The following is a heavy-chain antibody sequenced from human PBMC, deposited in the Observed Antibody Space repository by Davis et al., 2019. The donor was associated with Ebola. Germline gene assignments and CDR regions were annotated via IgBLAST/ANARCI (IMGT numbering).Heavy chain of an antibody. J-gene: IGHJ6*02. Sequence: SVKVSCKASGGTFITNTISWVRQAPGQGLEWMGGIIPIFGTANYAQKFQGRVTITADESTSTAYMELSSLRSEDTAAYYCAREYVVQGVISYGMDVWGQGTTVTVSS. V-gene: IGHV1-69*13. CDR3: AREYVVQGVISYGMDV. CDR1: GGTFITNT. D-gene: IGHD3-10*01. CDR2: IIPIFGTA.